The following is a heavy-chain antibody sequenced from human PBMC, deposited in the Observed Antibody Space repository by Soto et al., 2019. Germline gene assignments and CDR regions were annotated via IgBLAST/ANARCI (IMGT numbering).Heavy chain of an antibody. CDR3: ARDLGGYDYGLDY. Sequence: GGSLRLSCAASGFTFSRYWMNWVRQAPGMGLEWVASIKQDGSETYYVASVKGRFTISRDNAKNSLYLQMNSLKAEDTAVYYCARDLGGYDYGLDYWGQGTLVTVSS. J-gene: IGHJ4*02. D-gene: IGHD5-12*01. CDR2: IKQDGSET. CDR1: GFTFSRYW. V-gene: IGHV3-7*01.